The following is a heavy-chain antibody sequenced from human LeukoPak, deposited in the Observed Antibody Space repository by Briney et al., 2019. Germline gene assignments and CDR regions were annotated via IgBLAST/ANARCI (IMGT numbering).Heavy chain of an antibody. CDR3: ARVVLEWGSDY. CDR1: GFTFSSYS. CDR2: ISSSSSYI. Sequence: PGGSLRLSCAASGFTFSSYSMNWVRQAPGKGLEWVSSISSSSSYIYYADSVKGRFTISRDNPKNSLYLQMNSLRAEDTAVYYCARVVLEWGSDYWGQGTLVTVSS. J-gene: IGHJ4*02. D-gene: IGHD2-15*01. V-gene: IGHV3-21*01.